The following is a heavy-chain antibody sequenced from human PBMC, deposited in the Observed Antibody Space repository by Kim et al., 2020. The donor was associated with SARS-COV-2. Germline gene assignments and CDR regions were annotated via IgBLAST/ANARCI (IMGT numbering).Heavy chain of an antibody. CDR3: ARVPLGPGDYFDY. J-gene: IGHJ4*02. V-gene: IGHV3-11*06. Sequence: YADSVKGRFTISRDNAKNSLSLQMNSLRAEDTAVYYCARVPLGPGDYFDYWGQGTLVTVSS. D-gene: IGHD1-26*01.